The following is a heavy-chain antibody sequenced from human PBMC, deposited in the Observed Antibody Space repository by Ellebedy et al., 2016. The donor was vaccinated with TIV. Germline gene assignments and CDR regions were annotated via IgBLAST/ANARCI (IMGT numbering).Heavy chain of an antibody. V-gene: IGHV1-24*01. CDR2: FDPEDGET. CDR3: ATDSSKSALVMVTSVHAFDI. Sequence: AASVKVSCKVSGYSLIELSMHWMRQVPGKGLEWMGGFDPEDGETTYSQKFKGRVTMSEDTSTDTSYMEMSSQRSEDTAVYFCATDSSKSALVMVTSVHAFDIWGQGTMVTVSS. CDR1: GYSLIELS. D-gene: IGHD2-21*02. J-gene: IGHJ3*02.